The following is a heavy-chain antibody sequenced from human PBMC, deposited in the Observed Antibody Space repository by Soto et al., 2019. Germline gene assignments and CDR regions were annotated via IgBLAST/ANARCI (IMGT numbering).Heavy chain of an antibody. Sequence: GGSLRLSCAASGFTFSDYYMSWIRQAPGKGLEWVSYISSSGSTIYYADSVKGRFTISRDNAKNSLYLQMNSLRAEDTAVYYCARDRGDSNYYYYGMDVWRQGTTVTVSS. D-gene: IGHD2-21*02. V-gene: IGHV3-11*01. J-gene: IGHJ6*02. CDR1: GFTFSDYY. CDR2: ISSSGSTI. CDR3: ARDRGDSNYYYYGMDV.